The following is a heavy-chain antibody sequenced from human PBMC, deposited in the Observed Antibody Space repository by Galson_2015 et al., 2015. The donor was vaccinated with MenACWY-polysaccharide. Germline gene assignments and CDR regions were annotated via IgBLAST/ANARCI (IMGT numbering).Heavy chain of an antibody. V-gene: IGHV3-33*01. CDR1: GFTFRNHG. CDR3: ARDRTSRYIDV. J-gene: IGHJ6*03. CDR2: IYYDGSNK. Sequence: SLRLSCAAFGFTFRNHGMHWVRQAPGKGLEWVAVIYYDGSNKYYADSVKGRLTISRDNSKNTLDLQMNSLRGEDTGVYYCARDRTSRYIDVWGKGTTVIVSS. D-gene: IGHD1-7*01.